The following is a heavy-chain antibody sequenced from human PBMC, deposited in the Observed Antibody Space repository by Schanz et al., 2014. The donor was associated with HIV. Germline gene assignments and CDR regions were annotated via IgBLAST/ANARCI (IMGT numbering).Heavy chain of an antibody. V-gene: IGHV3-23*01. CDR3: ARDVGYSGQRGGWFDP. D-gene: IGHD5-12*01. CDR2: ISGSGGHT. CDR1: RFTFSSYA. Sequence: EVQLLESGGGLVQPGGSLRLSCAASRFTFSSYAMSWVRQAPGKGLEWVSLISGSGGHTYYADSVKGRFTISRDEANNTLYLQMDSLRVDDTAVYYCARDVGYSGQRGGWFDPWGQGTLVTVSS. J-gene: IGHJ5*02.